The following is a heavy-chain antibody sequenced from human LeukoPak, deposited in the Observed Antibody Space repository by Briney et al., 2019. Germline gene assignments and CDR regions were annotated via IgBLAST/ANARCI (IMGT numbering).Heavy chain of an antibody. J-gene: IGHJ4*02. Sequence: PSQTLSLTCTVSGGSISSGDYYWSWIRQPPGKGLEWIGYIYYSGGTYYNPSLKTRLTISVDTSKNQFSLKLSSVTAADTAVYYCARDCSSTSCLETNWGQGTLVTVSS. D-gene: IGHD2-2*01. V-gene: IGHV4-30-4*08. CDR2: IYYSGGT. CDR3: ARDCSSTSCLETN. CDR1: GGSISSGDYY.